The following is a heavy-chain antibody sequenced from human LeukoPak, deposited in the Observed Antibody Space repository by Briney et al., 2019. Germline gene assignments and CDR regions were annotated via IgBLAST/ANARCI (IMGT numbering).Heavy chain of an antibody. D-gene: IGHD1-26*01. CDR1: GFTFSSYA. J-gene: IGHJ6*02. CDR2: ISGSGGST. CDR3: ASAHSGYYYYYGMDV. V-gene: IGHV3-23*01. Sequence: GGSLRLSCAASGFTFSSYAMNWVRQTPGKGLEWVSGISGSGGSTYYADSVKGRFTISRDNAKNTLYLQMNSLRAEDTAVYYCASAHSGYYYYYGMDVWGQGTTVTVSS.